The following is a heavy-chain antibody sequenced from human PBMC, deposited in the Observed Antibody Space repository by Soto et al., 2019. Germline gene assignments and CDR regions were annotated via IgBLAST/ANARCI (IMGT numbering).Heavy chain of an antibody. CDR1: GFTVSSNY. J-gene: IGHJ4*02. CDR3: ARDRHSPGDFWSGYYDY. V-gene: IGHV3-66*01. D-gene: IGHD3-3*01. CDR2: IYSGGST. Sequence: GGSLRLSCAASGFTVSSNYMSWVRQAPGKGLEWVSVIYSGGSTYYADSVKGRFTISRDNSKNTLYLQMNSLRAEDTAVYYCARDRHSPGDFWSGYYDYWGQGTLVTVSS.